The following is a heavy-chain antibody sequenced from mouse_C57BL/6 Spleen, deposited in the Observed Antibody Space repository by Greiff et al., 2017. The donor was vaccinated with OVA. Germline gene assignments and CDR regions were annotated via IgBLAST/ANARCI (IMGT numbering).Heavy chain of an antibody. J-gene: IGHJ4*01. CDR3: AREGAYYSNYDAMDY. V-gene: IGHV5-4*01. Sequence: EVKLMESGGGLVKPGGSLTLSCAASGFTFSSYAMSWVRQTPEKRLEWVATISDGGSYTYYPDNVKGRFTISRDNAKNNLYLQMSHLKSEDTAMYYCAREGAYYSNYDAMDYWGQGTSVTVSS. CDR1: GFTFSSYA. D-gene: IGHD2-5*01. CDR2: ISDGGSYT.